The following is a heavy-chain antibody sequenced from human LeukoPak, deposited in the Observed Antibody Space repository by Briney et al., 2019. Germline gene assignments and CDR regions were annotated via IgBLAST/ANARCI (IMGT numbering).Heavy chain of an antibody. D-gene: IGHD6-19*01. CDR1: GFTFSSYA. CDR3: AKQWHGSGGFDY. CDR2: ISYDGNNK. V-gene: IGHV3-30*04. J-gene: IGHJ4*02. Sequence: PGGSLRLSCAASGFTFSSYAMHWVRQAPGKGLEWVAIISYDGNNKYYADSVKGRFTISRDNAKNSLYLQMNSLRAEDTAVYYCAKQWHGSGGFDYWGQGTLVTVSS.